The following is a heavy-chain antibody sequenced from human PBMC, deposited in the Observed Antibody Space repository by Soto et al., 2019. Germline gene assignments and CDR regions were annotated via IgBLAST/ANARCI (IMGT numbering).Heavy chain of an antibody. Sequence: QLQLQESGPGLVKPSETLSLTCTVSGGSISSSSYYWGWIRQPPGKGLEWIGSIYYSGSTYYNPSLSSRVTRSVDTSKTQFSLKLSSVTAADTAVYYCARHSRYCSSTRCYAAYYYGMDVWGQGTTVTVSS. CDR2: IYYSGST. CDR1: GGSISSSSYY. J-gene: IGHJ6*02. D-gene: IGHD2-2*01. V-gene: IGHV4-39*01. CDR3: ARHSRYCSSTRCYAAYYYGMDV.